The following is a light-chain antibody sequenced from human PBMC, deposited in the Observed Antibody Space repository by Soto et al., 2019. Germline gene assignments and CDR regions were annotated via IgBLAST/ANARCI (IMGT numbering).Light chain of an antibody. Sequence: QSALTQPPSASGSPGQSVTISCTGTSSDVGGYNYVSLYQQHPGKAPKRMIYEVSKRPSGVPDRFSASKSGNTDSLYVSGLQAEDDADYYCSSYAGSNKVVFAGGTKLTVL. CDR2: EVS. V-gene: IGLV2-8*01. CDR1: SSDVGGYNY. CDR3: SSYAGSNKVV. J-gene: IGLJ2*01.